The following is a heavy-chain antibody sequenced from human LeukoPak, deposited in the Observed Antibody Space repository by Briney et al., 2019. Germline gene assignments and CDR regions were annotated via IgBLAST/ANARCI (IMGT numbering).Heavy chain of an antibody. CDR2: INHSGST. J-gene: IGHJ4*02. V-gene: IGHV4-34*01. Sequence: KASETLSLTCAVYGGSFSGYYWSWIRQPPGKGLEWIGEINHSGSTNYNPSLKSRVTISVDTSKNQFSLKLSSVTTEDTAVYYCARGGQRLSLWGQGTLVTVSS. CDR3: ARGGQRLSL. D-gene: IGHD6-25*01. CDR1: GGSFSGYY.